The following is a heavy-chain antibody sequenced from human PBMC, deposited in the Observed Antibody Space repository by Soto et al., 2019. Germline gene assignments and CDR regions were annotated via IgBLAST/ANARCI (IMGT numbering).Heavy chain of an antibody. CDR2: INAGNGNT. Sequence: ASVKVSCKASGYTFTSYAMHWVRQAPGQRLEWMGWINAGNGNTKYSQKFQGRVTITRDTSASTAYMELSSLRSEDTAVYYCASWGVVPAAPSPWFDPWGQGTLVTVSS. J-gene: IGHJ5*02. CDR1: GYTFTSYA. V-gene: IGHV1-3*01. D-gene: IGHD2-2*01. CDR3: ASWGVVPAAPSPWFDP.